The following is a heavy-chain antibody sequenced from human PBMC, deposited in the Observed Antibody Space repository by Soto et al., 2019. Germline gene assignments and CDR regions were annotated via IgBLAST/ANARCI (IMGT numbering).Heavy chain of an antibody. Sequence: PSETLSLTCTVSGGSISSYYWSWIRQPPGKGLEWIGYIYYSGSTNYNPSLKSRVTISVDTSKNQFSLKLSSVTAADTAVYYCARLRDYCSGGSCYPGIFDYWGQRTLVTVSS. J-gene: IGHJ4*02. CDR3: ARLRDYCSGGSCYPGIFDY. D-gene: IGHD2-15*01. V-gene: IGHV4-59*08. CDR1: GGSISSYY. CDR2: IYYSGST.